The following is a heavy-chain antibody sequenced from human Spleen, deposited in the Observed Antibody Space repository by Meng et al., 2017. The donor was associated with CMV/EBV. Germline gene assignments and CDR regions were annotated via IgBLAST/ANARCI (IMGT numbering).Heavy chain of an antibody. D-gene: IGHD3-22*01. CDR3: ARGLSSSGFDY. J-gene: IGHJ4*02. V-gene: IGHV1-2*02. Sequence: GQLGQVGAGVKEPGASVKVSCKASGYTFTGYYMHWMRQATGQGLEWMGWINPNSGGTNYAQKFQGRVTMTRETSISTAYMELSSLRSDDTAVYYCARGLSSSGFDYWGQGTLVTVSS. CDR2: INPNSGGT. CDR1: GYTFTGYY.